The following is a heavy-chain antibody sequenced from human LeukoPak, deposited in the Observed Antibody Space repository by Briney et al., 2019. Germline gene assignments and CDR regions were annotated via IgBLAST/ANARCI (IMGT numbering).Heavy chain of an antibody. D-gene: IGHD1-26*01. CDR1: GFTFSSYG. CDR3: ARDRAGEWEPLDY. V-gene: IGHV3-30*19. Sequence: GGSLRLSCAASGFTFSSYGMHWVRQAPGKGLEWVAVISYDGSNKYYADSVKGRFTISRDNSKNTLYLQMNSLRAEDTAVYYCARDRAGEWEPLDYWGQGTLVTVSS. J-gene: IGHJ4*02. CDR2: ISYDGSNK.